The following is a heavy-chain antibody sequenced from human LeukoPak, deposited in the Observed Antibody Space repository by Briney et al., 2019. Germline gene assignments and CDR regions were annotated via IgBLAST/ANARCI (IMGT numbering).Heavy chain of an antibody. CDR1: GFTFSSYS. Sequence: GGSLRLSCAASGFTFSSYSMNWVRQAPGKGLEWVSSISYSSGYIYYADSVKGRFTISRDNAKNSLYLQMNSLRAEDTAVYYCARGGSGSYLFDYWGQGTLVTVSS. CDR2: ISYSSGYI. CDR3: ARGGSGSYLFDY. J-gene: IGHJ4*02. D-gene: IGHD3-10*01. V-gene: IGHV3-21*01.